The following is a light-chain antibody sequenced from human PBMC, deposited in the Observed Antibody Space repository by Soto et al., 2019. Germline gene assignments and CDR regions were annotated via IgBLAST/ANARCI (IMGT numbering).Light chain of an antibody. J-gene: IGKJ1*01. Sequence: DIQMTQSPSSLSASVGDRVTITCRASQGISHFLAWYQQKPGKVPKLLIYAASTLQSGVPPRFSGSGSGTEFTLTLSRLQPEDVAPYYCQKYNTVPRTFGQATKV. CDR3: QKYNTVPRT. CDR1: QGISHF. V-gene: IGKV1-27*01. CDR2: AAS.